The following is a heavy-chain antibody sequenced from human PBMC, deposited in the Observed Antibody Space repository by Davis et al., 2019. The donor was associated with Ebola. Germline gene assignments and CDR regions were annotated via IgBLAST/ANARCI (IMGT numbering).Heavy chain of an antibody. CDR1: GITFSSFA. Sequence: GESLKISCAASGITFSSFAMSWVRQAPGKGLEWVSAISGSGGSTYYADSVKGRFTISRDNSKNTLYLQMNSLRAEDTAMYYCARAIAVAGTGGFYWGQGTLVTVSS. CDR2: ISGSGGST. CDR3: ARAIAVAGTGGFY. D-gene: IGHD6-19*01. V-gene: IGHV3-23*01. J-gene: IGHJ4*02.